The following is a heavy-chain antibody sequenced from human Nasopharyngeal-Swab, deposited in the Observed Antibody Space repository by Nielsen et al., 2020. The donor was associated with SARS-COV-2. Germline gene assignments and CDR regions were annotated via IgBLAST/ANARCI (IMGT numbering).Heavy chain of an antibody. Sequence: GGSLRLSCAASGFTFDDYAMQWVRQAPGKGLEWVSGISWNSGSIGYADSVKGRFTISRDNAKNSLYLQMNSLRAEDTALYYCAKVGAAAEDYFDYWGQGTLVTVSS. D-gene: IGHD6-13*01. J-gene: IGHJ4*02. V-gene: IGHV3-9*01. CDR1: GFTFDDYA. CDR3: AKVGAAAEDYFDY. CDR2: ISWNSGSI.